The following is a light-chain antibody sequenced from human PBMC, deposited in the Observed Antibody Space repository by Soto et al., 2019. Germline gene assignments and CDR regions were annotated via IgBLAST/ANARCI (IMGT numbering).Light chain of an antibody. J-gene: IGKJ1*01. CDR2: DAS. Sequence: DIQLTQSPSTLSASVGDRVTITCRASQRIDRYLAWYQQKPGKAPNLLVYDASTLEGGVPSRFSGSGSATEFILTISSLQPDDFATYYCQQYKDDAWTFGQGTRVEIK. V-gene: IGKV1-5*01. CDR1: QRIDRY. CDR3: QQYKDDAWT.